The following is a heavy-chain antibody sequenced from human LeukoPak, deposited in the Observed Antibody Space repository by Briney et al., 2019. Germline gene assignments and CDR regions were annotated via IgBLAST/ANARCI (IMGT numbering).Heavy chain of an antibody. D-gene: IGHD4-17*01. V-gene: IGHV3-23*01. CDR1: GFTFSSYS. Sequence: GGSLRLSCAASGFTFSSYSMSWVRQAPGKGLEWVSAISGSGGSTYYADSVKGRFTISRDNSKNTLYLQMNSLRAEDTAVYYCAKGRGFMTTVTLLDYWGQGTLVTVSS. J-gene: IGHJ4*02. CDR3: AKGRGFMTTVTLLDY. CDR2: ISGSGGST.